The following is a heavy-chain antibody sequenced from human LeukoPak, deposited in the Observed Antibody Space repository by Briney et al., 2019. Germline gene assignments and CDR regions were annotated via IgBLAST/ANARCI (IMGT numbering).Heavy chain of an antibody. V-gene: IGHV3-49*04. CDR1: GFTFGDYA. J-gene: IGHJ4*02. D-gene: IGHD2-15*01. CDR2: IRSKAYGGTT. Sequence: PGGSLRLSCTASGFTFGDYAMSWVRQAPGKGLEGVGFIRSKAYGGTTEYAACVKGRFTISRGESKGIAYLQMNSLKTDDAALYYCTRGSLYCSGGSCYFDYWGQGTLVTVSS. CDR3: TRGSLYCSGGSCYFDY.